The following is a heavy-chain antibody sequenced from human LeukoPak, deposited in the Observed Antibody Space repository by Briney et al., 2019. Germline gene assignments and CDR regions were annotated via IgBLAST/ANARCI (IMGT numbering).Heavy chain of an antibody. Sequence: GGSLRLSCTASGFTFGDYAVTWVRQAPGRGLEWISFIGSKDFGGTTEYAASVKGRFSTSRDDSRSIAYLQMNSLTTEDTAVYYSSRGEIFWSGYLLEYWGQGTLVSVSS. CDR2: IGSKDFGGTT. CDR3: SRGEIFWSGYLLEY. J-gene: IGHJ4*02. D-gene: IGHD3-3*01. CDR1: GFTFGDYA. V-gene: IGHV3-49*04.